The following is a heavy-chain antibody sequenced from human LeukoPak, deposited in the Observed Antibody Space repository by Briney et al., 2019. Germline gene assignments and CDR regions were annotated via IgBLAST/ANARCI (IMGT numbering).Heavy chain of an antibody. CDR1: GGSISSSSYY. V-gene: IGHV4-39*07. D-gene: IGHD6-19*01. Sequence: TSETLSLTCTVSGGSISSSSYYWGWIRQPPGKGLAWIGSIYYSGSTYYNPSLKSRVTISVDTSKNQFSLKLSSVTAADTAVYYCARGPYSSGWYYYYYYMDVWGKGTTVTVSS. CDR2: IYYSGST. CDR3: ARGPYSSGWYYYYYYMDV. J-gene: IGHJ6*03.